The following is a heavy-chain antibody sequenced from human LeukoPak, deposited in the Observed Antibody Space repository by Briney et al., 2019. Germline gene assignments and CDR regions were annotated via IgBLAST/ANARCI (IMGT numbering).Heavy chain of an antibody. CDR1: KFTFDTYT. CDR2: ISYDGSNK. Sequence: GGSLRLSCAASKFTFDTYTMNWVRQAPGKGLEWVAVISYDGSNKYYADSVKGRFTISRDNSKNTLYLQMNSLRAEDTAVYYCAKRGQWLASPYYYYGMDVWGQGTTVTVSS. J-gene: IGHJ6*02. D-gene: IGHD6-19*01. CDR3: AKRGQWLASPYYYYGMDV. V-gene: IGHV3-30*18.